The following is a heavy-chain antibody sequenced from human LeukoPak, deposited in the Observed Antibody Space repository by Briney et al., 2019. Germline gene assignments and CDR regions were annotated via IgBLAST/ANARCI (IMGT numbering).Heavy chain of an antibody. CDR2: IYYSGST. CDR3: AGDQDGYPYYFHY. V-gene: IGHV4-59*01. CDR1: LGSISSYY. J-gene: IGHJ4*02. D-gene: IGHD5-24*01. Sequence: LETLSLTCTVPLGSISSYYWSWIRQPPGKGLEWIGHIYYSGSTNYNPSLTSRVTISVDTSKNQFTLNLSSVTAAHTAVYYFAGDQDGYPYYFHYWGQGTLVTVSS.